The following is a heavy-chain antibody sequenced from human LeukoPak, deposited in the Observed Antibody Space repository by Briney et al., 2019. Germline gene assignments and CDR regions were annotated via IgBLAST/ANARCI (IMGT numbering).Heavy chain of an antibody. V-gene: IGHV4-39*01. CDR2: IYYSGST. CDR3: ARRWPFAY. CDR1: GGSISSSSYY. D-gene: IGHD2-15*01. J-gene: IGHJ4*02. Sequence: SETLSLTCTVSGGSISSSSYYWGWIRQPPGKGLEWIGSIYYSGSTYYNPCRKSRGTISVDTSKNQFSLKLSSVTAAGPAGVCGARRWPFAYCGQGTLVTVSS.